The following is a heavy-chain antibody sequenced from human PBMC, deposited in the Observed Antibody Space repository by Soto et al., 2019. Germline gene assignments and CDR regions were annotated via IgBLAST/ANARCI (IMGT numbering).Heavy chain of an antibody. CDR3: AREENCSGGTCYSEYFHR. CDR2: VNPSGGST. D-gene: IGHD2-15*01. CDR1: GYLFAAYS. V-gene: IGHV1-46*01. Sequence: ASVKVSCKASGYLFAAYSMHWVRLAPGQGLEWMGVVNPSGGSTKYAQNFQGRVTMTRDTSTTTIYMELSSLRSDDTAIYYCAREENCSGGTCYSEYFHRWGQGTLVTVSS. J-gene: IGHJ1*01.